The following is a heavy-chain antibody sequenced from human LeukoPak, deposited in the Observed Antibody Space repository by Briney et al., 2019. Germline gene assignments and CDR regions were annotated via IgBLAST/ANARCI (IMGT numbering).Heavy chain of an antibody. Sequence: PSETLCLTCAVYGGSFSGYYWSWIRQPPGKGLEWIGSMYYRGSTYHNPSLKSRVTISVDTSKNQFSLKLSSVTAADTAVYYCATTTIRLGYWGQGTLVTVSS. V-gene: IGHV4-34*01. CDR1: GGSFSGYY. CDR2: MYYRGST. J-gene: IGHJ4*02. CDR3: ATTTIRLGY. D-gene: IGHD1-26*01.